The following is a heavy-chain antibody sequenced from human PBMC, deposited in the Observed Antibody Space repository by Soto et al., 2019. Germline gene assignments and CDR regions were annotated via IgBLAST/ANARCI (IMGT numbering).Heavy chain of an antibody. CDR2: MNPNSGNT. V-gene: IGHV1-8*01. CDR1: GYTFTSYD. J-gene: IGHJ3*02. D-gene: IGHD5-12*01. CDR3: AFCFSGYVRGAFDI. Sequence: ASVKVSCKASGYTFTSYDINWVRQATGQGLEWMGWMNPNSGNTGYAQKFQGRVTMTRNTSISTAYMELSSLRSEDTAVYYCAFCFSGYVRGAFDIWGQGTMVTVSS.